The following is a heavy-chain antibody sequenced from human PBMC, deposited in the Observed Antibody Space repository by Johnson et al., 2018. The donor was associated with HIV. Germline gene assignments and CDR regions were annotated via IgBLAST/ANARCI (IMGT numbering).Heavy chain of an antibody. Sequence: VQLVESGGGWIQPGGSLRLSCAVSGFTVSNNYMSWVRQAPGKGLAWVSLIYSGGLTYYVDSVKGRFPISRDNAKNSLYLQMNSLRADDTAVYYCARDPSVPLVGTISWGAFDTWGQGTMVTVSS. V-gene: IGHV3-53*01. CDR3: ARDPSVPLVGTISWGAFDT. CDR1: GFTVSNNY. CDR2: IYSGGLT. D-gene: IGHD1-26*01. J-gene: IGHJ3*02.